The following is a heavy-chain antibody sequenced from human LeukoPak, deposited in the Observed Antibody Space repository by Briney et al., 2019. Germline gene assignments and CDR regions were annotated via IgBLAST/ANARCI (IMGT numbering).Heavy chain of an antibody. D-gene: IGHD1-26*01. V-gene: IGHV4-59*01. J-gene: IGHJ4*02. CDR2: IYYSGST. Sequence: SETLSLTCTVSGGSISSYYWSWIRQPPGKGLEWIGYIYYSGSTNYNPSLKSRVTISVDTSKNQFSLKLSSVTAADTAVYYRATYRYSGSYIVNYWGQGTLVTVSS. CDR1: GGSISSYY. CDR3: ATYRYSGSYIVNY.